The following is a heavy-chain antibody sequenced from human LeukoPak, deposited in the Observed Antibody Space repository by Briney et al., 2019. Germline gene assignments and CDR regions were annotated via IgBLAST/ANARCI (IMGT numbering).Heavy chain of an antibody. CDR3: AKVAKYYYGSETYYFFEH. D-gene: IGHD3-10*01. Sequence: GGSLRLSCAASGFTFSSYEMNWVRQAPGKGLEWVANIKQDGTEKYYVDSVKGRFTISRDNAKNSLYLQMNSLRVEDTAVYYCAKVAKYYYGSETYYFFEHWGQGTPVTASS. CDR2: IKQDGTEK. CDR1: GFTFSSYE. V-gene: IGHV3-7*01. J-gene: IGHJ4*02.